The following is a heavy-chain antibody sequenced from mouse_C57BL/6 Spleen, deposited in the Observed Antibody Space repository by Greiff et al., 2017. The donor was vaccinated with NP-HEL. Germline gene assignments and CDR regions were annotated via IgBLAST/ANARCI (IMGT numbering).Heavy chain of an antibody. J-gene: IGHJ3*01. CDR3: ARRGQATWFAY. Sequence: VQLQQSGAELVKPGASVKISCKASGYAFSSYWMNWVKQRPGKGLEWIGQIYPGDGDTNYNGKFKGQATLTAAKSSSTAYMQLSSLTSEDSAVYFCARRGQATWFAYWGQGTLVTVSA. V-gene: IGHV1-80*01. CDR2: IYPGDGDT. D-gene: IGHD3-2*02. CDR1: GYAFSSYW.